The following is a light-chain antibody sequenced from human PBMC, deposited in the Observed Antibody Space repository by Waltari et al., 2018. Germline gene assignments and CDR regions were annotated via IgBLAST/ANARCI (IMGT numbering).Light chain of an antibody. CDR2: EVS. CDR1: SSDVGGYKY. J-gene: IGLJ3*02. CDR3: SSYTSSTSTLE. Sequence: QSALTQPASVSGSPGQSITISCTKTSSDVGGYKYVSWYQQHPGKTPQLMIYEVSNRPSGVSNLFSGAKSGHTASLTISGLQAEDEADYYCSSYTSSTSTLEFGGGTKLTVL. V-gene: IGLV2-14*01.